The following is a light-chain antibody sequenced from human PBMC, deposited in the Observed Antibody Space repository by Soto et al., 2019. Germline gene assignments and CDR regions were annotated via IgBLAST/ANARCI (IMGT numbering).Light chain of an antibody. CDR2: DAS. J-gene: IGKJ4*01. V-gene: IGKV3D-20*02. CDR3: QQRSNWPPLT. CDR1: QSVSSSY. Sequence: IVLTQSPGTLSLSPGERATLSCRASQSVSSSYLAWYQQKPGQAPRLLIYDASKRATGIPARFSGSGSGTDFTLTISSLEPEDFAVYYCQQRSNWPPLTFGGGTMVDVK.